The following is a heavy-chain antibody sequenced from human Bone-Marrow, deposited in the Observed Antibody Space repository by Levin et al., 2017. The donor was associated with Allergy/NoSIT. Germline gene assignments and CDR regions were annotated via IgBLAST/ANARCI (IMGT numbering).Heavy chain of an antibody. Sequence: PSETLSLTCTVSGGSISSSGYYWSWIRQHPGKGLEWIGYIYDSGGTYYNPSLKSRGSISVDTSTDQFSLSLHSVTAAGTAVYYCARNFPRLLEWPHAMDVWGQGTTITVSS. J-gene: IGHJ6*02. CDR1: GGSISSSGYY. V-gene: IGHV4-31*03. CDR2: IYDSGGT. CDR3: ARNFPRLLEWPHAMDV. D-gene: IGHD3-3*01.